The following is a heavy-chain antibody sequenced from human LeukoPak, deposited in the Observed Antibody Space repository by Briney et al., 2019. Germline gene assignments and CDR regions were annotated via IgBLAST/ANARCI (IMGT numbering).Heavy chain of an antibody. Sequence: GASVKVSCKASGGTFSSYAISWVRQAPGQGLEWMGGIIPIFGTANYAQKFQGRVTITADESTSTAYMELSSLRSEDTAVYYCAELGVPWFDPWGQGTLVTVSS. J-gene: IGHJ5*02. CDR3: AELGVPWFDP. CDR1: GGTFSSYA. V-gene: IGHV1-69*13. D-gene: IGHD3-16*01. CDR2: IIPIFGTA.